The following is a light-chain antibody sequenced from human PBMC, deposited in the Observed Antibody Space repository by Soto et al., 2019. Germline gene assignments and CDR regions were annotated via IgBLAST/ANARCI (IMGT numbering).Light chain of an antibody. CDR2: DVS. CDR3: SSYLGSSTLSGV. J-gene: IGLJ1*01. CDR1: TSDVGGYDY. V-gene: IGLV2-14*01. Sequence: QSALTQPASVSGSPGQSITVSCTGTTSDVGGYDYVAWCQQHPGKAPKLMIYDVSSRPSGVSNRFSGSKSGNTASLTISGLQAEDEADYYCSSYLGSSTLSGVFGTGTKVTVL.